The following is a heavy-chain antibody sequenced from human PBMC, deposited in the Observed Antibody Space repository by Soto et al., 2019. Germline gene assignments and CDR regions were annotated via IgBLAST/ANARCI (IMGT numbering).Heavy chain of an antibody. J-gene: IGHJ4*02. V-gene: IGHV3-33*01. D-gene: IGHD6-13*01. CDR1: GFTFSIYG. Sequence: QVQLVESGGGVVQPGRSLRLSCAASGFTFSIYGMHWVRQAPGKGLEWVAVIWYDGSNQYYADSVKGRFTISRDNSKNTLYLQMTSLRAEDTAVYYCARGRYSSSWSDFDYWGQGTLVTVSS. CDR3: ARGRYSSSWSDFDY. CDR2: IWYDGSNQ.